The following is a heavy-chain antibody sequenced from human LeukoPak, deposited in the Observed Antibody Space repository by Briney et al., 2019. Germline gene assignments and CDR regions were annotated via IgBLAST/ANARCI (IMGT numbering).Heavy chain of an antibody. CDR2: ISSSGNNT. D-gene: IGHD6-19*01. J-gene: IGHJ4*02. CDR1: GFTFNSYA. Sequence: GGTLRLSCAASGFTFNSYAMNWVRQAPGKGLEWVSTISSSGNNTYYTDSVKGRFTISRDNSKNTLYLHMNSLRAEDTAVYYCAKADDVLIAVAGLFDYWGQGTLVTVSS. CDR3: AKADDVLIAVAGLFDY. V-gene: IGHV3-23*01.